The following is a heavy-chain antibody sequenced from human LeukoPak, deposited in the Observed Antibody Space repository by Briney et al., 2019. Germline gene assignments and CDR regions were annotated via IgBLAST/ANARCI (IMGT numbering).Heavy chain of an antibody. CDR3: SRVTYYYDSSGYYYFDY. CDR1: GYTFTGYY. J-gene: IGHJ4*02. V-gene: IGHV1-2*02. D-gene: IGHD3-22*01. CDR2: INANSGGT. Sequence: GGSVRVSCKASGYTFTGYYMHWVRQAPGQGLEWMGWINANSGGTNYAEKVQGRFTITSATSITTPSMDLSRLRSDDTAVSYSSRVTYYYDSSGYYYFDYWGQGTLVTVSS.